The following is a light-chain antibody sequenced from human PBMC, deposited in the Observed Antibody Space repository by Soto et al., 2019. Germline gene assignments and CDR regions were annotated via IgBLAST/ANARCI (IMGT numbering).Light chain of an antibody. CDR1: SSDVGGYNY. CDR3: SSYTSSNTLI. V-gene: IGLV2-14*01. CDR2: EVT. Sequence: QSALTQPASVSGSPGQSITISCTGTSSDVGGYNYVSWFQQSPGKAPKVMIYEVTNRPSGVSNRFSGSKSGNTASLTISGLQCEDEADYYCSSYTSSNTLIFGGGTKVTVL. J-gene: IGLJ2*01.